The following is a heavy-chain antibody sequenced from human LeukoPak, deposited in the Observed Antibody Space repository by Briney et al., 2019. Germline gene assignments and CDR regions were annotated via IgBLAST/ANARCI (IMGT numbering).Heavy chain of an antibody. CDR3: ARCPRNWGFDY. Sequence: GASVKVSCKASGYTFTSYDVNWVRQATRQGLEWMGWVNPNSGNTGYAQKFQGRVTMTRDTSISTFYMELSSLRSEDTAVYYCARCPRNWGFDYWGQGTLVTVSS. D-gene: IGHD7-27*01. V-gene: IGHV1-8*01. CDR2: VNPNSGNT. CDR1: GYTFTSYD. J-gene: IGHJ4*02.